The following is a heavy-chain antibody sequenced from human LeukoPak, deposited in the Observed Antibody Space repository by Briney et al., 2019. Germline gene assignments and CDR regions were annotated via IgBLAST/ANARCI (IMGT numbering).Heavy chain of an antibody. CDR3: ARRYFDY. CDR1: GFTVSSNY. Sequence: GGSLRLSCAASGFTVSSNYMSWVRQAPGKGLEWVANIKQDGSKKSYVDSVKGRFTISRDNAKNSLYLQMNSLRAEDTAVYYCARRYFDYWGQGTLVTVSS. J-gene: IGHJ4*02. CDR2: IKQDGSKK. V-gene: IGHV3-7*01.